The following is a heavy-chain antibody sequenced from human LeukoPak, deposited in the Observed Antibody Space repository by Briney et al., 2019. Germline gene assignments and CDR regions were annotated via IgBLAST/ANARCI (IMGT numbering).Heavy chain of an antibody. D-gene: IGHD6-19*01. CDR2: ISNNGGYT. Sequence: GGSLRLSCAASGFTFSSSAMSWVRQAPGKGLEWVSAISNNGGYTYYADSVKGRFTISRDNSKNTLYLQMNSLRAEDTAVYYCAKEGTSGWYFDYWGQGTLVTVSS. CDR3: AKEGTSGWYFDY. J-gene: IGHJ4*02. V-gene: IGHV3-23*01. CDR1: GFTFSSSA.